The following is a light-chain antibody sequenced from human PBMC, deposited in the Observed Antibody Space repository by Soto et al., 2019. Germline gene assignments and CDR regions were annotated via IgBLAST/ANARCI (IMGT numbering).Light chain of an antibody. V-gene: IGLV2-11*01. Sequence: QSALTQPRSVSGSPGQSVTISCTGTSSDVGGYNYVSWYQQHPGKAPKLMIYDVSQRPSGVTDRFSGSKSGNTASLTSSGLQAEDEADYYCCSYAGSRVILGTGTKVTVL. CDR2: DVS. CDR3: CSYAGSRVI. J-gene: IGLJ1*01. CDR1: SSDVGGYNY.